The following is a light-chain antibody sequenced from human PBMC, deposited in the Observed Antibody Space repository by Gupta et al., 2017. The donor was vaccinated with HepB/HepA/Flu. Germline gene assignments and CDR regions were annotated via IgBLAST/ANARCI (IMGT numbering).Light chain of an antibody. CDR1: QDINSY. J-gene: IGKJ5*01. Sequence: DIQLTQSPSFLSASVGDRVTITCRASQDINSYLIWYQQKPGKAPNLLIYTASTLQGGVPSRFSGSGSGTEFTLTISSLQPEDFATYYCQQVNSYPITFGQETRLDIK. V-gene: IGKV1-9*01. CDR2: TAS. CDR3: QQVNSYPIT.